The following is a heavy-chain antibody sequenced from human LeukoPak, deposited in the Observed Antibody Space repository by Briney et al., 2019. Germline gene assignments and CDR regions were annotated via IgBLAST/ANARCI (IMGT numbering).Heavy chain of an antibody. V-gene: IGHV4-59*01. CDR3: ARAGTSGWYGEY. D-gene: IGHD6-19*01. Sequence: SEALSLTCTVSGGSISRFYWNWVRQPPGKGLEWIGYIAYNGNTNYSPSLKSRVTTSVDTPKNQFSLKLSSVTAADTAVYYCARAGTSGWYGEYWGQGILVTVSS. CDR1: GGSISRFY. J-gene: IGHJ4*02. CDR2: IAYNGNT.